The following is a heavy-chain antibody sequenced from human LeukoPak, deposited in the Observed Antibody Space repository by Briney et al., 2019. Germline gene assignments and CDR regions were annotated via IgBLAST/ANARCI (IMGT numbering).Heavy chain of an antibody. Sequence: SVKVSCKASGGTFSSYAISWVRQAPGQGLEWMGGIIPIFGTANYAQKFQGRVTITADKSTSTAYMELSSLRSEDTAVYYCAANGIAARSNWFDPWGQGTLVTVSS. CDR2: IIPIFGTA. D-gene: IGHD6-6*01. CDR1: GGTFSSYA. J-gene: IGHJ5*02. V-gene: IGHV1-69*06. CDR3: AANGIAARSNWFDP.